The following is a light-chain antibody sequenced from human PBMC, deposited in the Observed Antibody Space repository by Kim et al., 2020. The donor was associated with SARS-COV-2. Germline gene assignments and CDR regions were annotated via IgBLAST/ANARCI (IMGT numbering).Light chain of an antibody. CDR3: QHSGT. CDR2: KAS. J-gene: IGKJ1*01. V-gene: IGKV1-5*03. Sequence: ASQSISSWLAWYQQKPGKAPKLLIYKASSLESGVPSRFSGSGSGTEFTLTISSLQPDDFATYYCQHSGTFGQGTKVDIK. CDR1: QSISSW.